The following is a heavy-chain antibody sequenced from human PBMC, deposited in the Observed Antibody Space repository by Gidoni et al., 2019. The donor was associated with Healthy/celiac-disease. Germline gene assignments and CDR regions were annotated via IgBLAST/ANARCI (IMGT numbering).Heavy chain of an antibody. J-gene: IGHJ5*02. D-gene: IGHD3-22*01. V-gene: IGHV3-30-3*01. Sequence: QVQLVESGGGVVQPGRSLRLSCAASGFTFTSYAMHWVRQAPGKGLEWVAFISYDGSNKYYADSVKGRFTISRDNSKNTLYLQMNSLRAEDTAVYYCAGGQNYYDSSGYYYAWGQGTLVTVSS. CDR3: AGGQNYYDSSGYYYA. CDR1: GFTFTSYA. CDR2: ISYDGSNK.